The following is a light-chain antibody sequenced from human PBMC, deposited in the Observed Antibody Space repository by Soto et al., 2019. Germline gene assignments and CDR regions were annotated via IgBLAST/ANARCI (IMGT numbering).Light chain of an antibody. V-gene: IGKV1-5*03. CDR2: KAS. Sequence: DIQMTQSPSTLSASVGDRVTITCRASQRISSWLAWYQQKPGKAPKLLIYKASSLESGVPSRFSGSGSGTEFTLTISSLQPDDFAPYYCQQYNSYPLTFGGGAKVEIK. CDR3: QQYNSYPLT. CDR1: QRISSW. J-gene: IGKJ4*01.